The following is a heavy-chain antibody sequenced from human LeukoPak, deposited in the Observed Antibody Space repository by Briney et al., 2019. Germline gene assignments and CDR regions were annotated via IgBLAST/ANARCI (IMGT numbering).Heavy chain of an antibody. CDR2: IYYGGST. Sequence: SETLSLTCSVSGDSINSNYWSWMRQPPGKGLECIGYIYYGGSTNYNPSLKSRVSMSVDTSKNQFSLNLSSVTAADTAVHHCARLLADCPRGRCRAHFDHWGQGTLVTVSS. CDR3: ARLLADCPRGRCRAHFDH. D-gene: IGHD2-15*01. J-gene: IGHJ4*02. V-gene: IGHV4-59*13. CDR1: GDSINSNY.